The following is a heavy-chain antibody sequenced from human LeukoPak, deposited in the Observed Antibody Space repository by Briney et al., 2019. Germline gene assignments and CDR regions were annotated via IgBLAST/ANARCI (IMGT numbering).Heavy chain of an antibody. D-gene: IGHD3-16*02. J-gene: IGHJ4*02. Sequence: SETLSLTCAVYGGSFSGYYWSWIRQPPGKGLGWIGEINHSGSTNYNPSLKSRVTISVDTSKNQFSLKLSSVTAADTAVYYCARGLSKVRGYIWGSYRPDPLDYWGQGTLVTVSS. CDR2: INHSGST. V-gene: IGHV4-34*01. CDR1: GGSFSGYY. CDR3: ARGLSKVRGYIWGSYRPDPLDY.